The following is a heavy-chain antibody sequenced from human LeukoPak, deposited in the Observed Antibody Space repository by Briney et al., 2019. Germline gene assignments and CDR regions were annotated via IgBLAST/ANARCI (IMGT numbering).Heavy chain of an antibody. CDR2: INPNSGNT. Sequence: ASVKVSCKASGYTFTGYYMHWVRQAPGQGLEWMGWINPNSGNTNYAQKLQGRVTMTTDTSTSTAYMELRSLRSDDTAVYYCARDSPPDGYNPIGDYWGQGTLVTVSS. V-gene: IGHV1-18*04. J-gene: IGHJ4*02. CDR3: ARDSPPDGYNPIGDY. CDR1: GYTFTGYY. D-gene: IGHD5-24*01.